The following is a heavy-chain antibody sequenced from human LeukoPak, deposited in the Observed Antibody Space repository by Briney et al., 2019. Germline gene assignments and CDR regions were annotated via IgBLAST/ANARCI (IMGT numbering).Heavy chain of an antibody. J-gene: IGHJ4*02. V-gene: IGHV1-2*02. Sequence: ASVKVSCKASGYTFTGYYMHWVRQAPGQGLEWMGWINPNSGGTNYAQKFQGRVTMTRDTSISTAYMELSRLRSDDTAVYYCASDTHCSGGSCYSGDYFDYSGQGTLVTVSS. CDR2: INPNSGGT. D-gene: IGHD2-15*01. CDR1: GYTFTGYY. CDR3: ASDTHCSGGSCYSGDYFDY.